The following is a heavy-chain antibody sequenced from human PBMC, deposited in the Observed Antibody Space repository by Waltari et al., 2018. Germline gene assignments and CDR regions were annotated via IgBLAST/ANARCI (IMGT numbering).Heavy chain of an antibody. CDR3: ARAGLRYLEWLPSDAFDI. V-gene: IGHV4-4*07. CDR2: IYTSGST. Sequence: QVQLQESGPGLLKPSETLSLTCTVSGGSMSNYYWNWIRQPAGKGLEWIGRIYTSGSTNYNPSLKSRVTMSVDTSKNQFSLKLTSVIAADTAVYYCARAGLRYLEWLPSDAFDIWGQGTMVTVSS. J-gene: IGHJ3*02. CDR1: GGSMSNYY. D-gene: IGHD3-3*01.